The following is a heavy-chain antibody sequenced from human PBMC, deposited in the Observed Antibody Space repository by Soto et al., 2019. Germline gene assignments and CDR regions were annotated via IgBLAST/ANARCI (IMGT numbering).Heavy chain of an antibody. Sequence: ASVKVSCKASGYTFTSYGISWVQQAPGQGLEWMGWISAYNGNTNYAQKLQGRVTMTTDTSTSTAYMELRSLRSDDTAVYYCARDPDKYYDFWSGYAAGLYYGMDVWGQGTTVTVS. CDR1: GYTFTSYG. CDR3: ARDPDKYYDFWSGYAAGLYYGMDV. CDR2: ISAYNGNT. V-gene: IGHV1-18*04. D-gene: IGHD3-3*01. J-gene: IGHJ6*02.